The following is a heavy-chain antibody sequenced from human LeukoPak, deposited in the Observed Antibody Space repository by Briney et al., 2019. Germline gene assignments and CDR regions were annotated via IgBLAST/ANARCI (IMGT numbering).Heavy chain of an antibody. D-gene: IGHD3-10*01. V-gene: IGHV3-30*14. Sequence: GRSLRLSCAASGFTFSSYAMHWVRQAPGKGLEWVAVISYDGSNKYYADSVKGRFTISRDNSKNTLYLQMNSLRAEDTAVYYCARTRYYYGSGSWIPFDYWGQGTLVTVSS. CDR3: ARTRYYYGSGSWIPFDY. CDR1: GFTFSSYA. CDR2: ISYDGSNK. J-gene: IGHJ4*02.